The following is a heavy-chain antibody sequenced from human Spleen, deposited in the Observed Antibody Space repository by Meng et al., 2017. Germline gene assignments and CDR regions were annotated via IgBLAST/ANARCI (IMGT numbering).Heavy chain of an antibody. V-gene: IGHV1-69*05. CDR2: IIPIFGTA. Sequence: SVKVSCKASGGTFSSYAISWVRQAPGQGLEWMGGIIPIFGTANYAQKFQGRVTITTDESTSTAYMELSSLRSEDTAVYYCARGELSDCSGGSCYSCFDYWGQGTLVTVSS. CDR1: GGTFSSYA. CDR3: ARGELSDCSGGSCYSCFDY. J-gene: IGHJ4*02. D-gene: IGHD2-15*01.